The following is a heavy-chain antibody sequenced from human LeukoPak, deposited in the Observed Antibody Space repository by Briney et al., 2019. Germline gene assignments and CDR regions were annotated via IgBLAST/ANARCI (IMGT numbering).Heavy chain of an antibody. Sequence: PSETLSLTCTVSGDSIINYYWGWIRQPPGKGLEGIGNIFYSGSTYYSPSLRSRVTISLDTSRNQFSLKLNSVTAADTAVYYCAKSNGYGLVDIWGQGTMVTVSS. J-gene: IGHJ3*02. CDR3: AKSNGYGLVDI. D-gene: IGHD3-10*01. V-gene: IGHV4-39*07. CDR1: GDSIINYY. CDR2: IFYSGST.